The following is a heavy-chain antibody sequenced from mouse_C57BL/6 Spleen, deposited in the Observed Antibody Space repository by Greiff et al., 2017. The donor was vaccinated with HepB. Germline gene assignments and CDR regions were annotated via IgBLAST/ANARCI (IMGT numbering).Heavy chain of an antibody. Sequence: VQLQQPGAELVKPGASVKLSCKASGYTFTSYWMQWVKQRPGQGLEWIGEIDPSDSYTNYNQKFKGKATLTVDTSSSTAYMQLSSLTSEDSAVYYCARSHDGYYYAMDYWGQGTSVTVSS. CDR1: GYTFTSYW. CDR2: IDPSDSYT. V-gene: IGHV1-50*01. D-gene: IGHD2-3*01. CDR3: ARSHDGYYYAMDY. J-gene: IGHJ4*01.